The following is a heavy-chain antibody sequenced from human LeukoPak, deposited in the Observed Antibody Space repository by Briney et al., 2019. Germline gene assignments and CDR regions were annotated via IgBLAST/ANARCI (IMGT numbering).Heavy chain of an antibody. CDR1: GGSFSGYY. CDR2: INHSGST. J-gene: IGHJ4*02. V-gene: IGHV4-34*01. D-gene: IGHD6-19*01. CDR3: ARAKWLADFDY. Sequence: SETLSLTCAVYGGSFSGYYWSWIRQPPGKGLEWIGEINHSGSTNYNPSLKCRVTISVDTSKNQFSLKLSSVTAADTAVYYCARAKWLADFDYWGQGTLVTVSS.